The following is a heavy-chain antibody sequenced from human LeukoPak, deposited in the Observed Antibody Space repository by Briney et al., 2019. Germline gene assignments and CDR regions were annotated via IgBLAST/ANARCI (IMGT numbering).Heavy chain of an antibody. CDR3: AADYINSPTDHFDY. CDR1: GASISNSYYY. J-gene: IGHJ4*02. CDR2: VFYGGNT. Sequence: PSETLSLTCTVSGASISNSYYYWGWIRQPPGKGLEWIGSVFYGGNTDYIPSLRSRVTILEDTSKNQFSLKLSSVTAADKAVYYCAADYINSPTDHFDYWGQGILVTVSS. D-gene: IGHD4-11*01. V-gene: IGHV4-39*01.